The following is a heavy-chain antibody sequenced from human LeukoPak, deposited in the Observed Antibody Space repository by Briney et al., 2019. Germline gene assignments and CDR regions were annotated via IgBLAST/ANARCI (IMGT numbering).Heavy chain of an antibody. D-gene: IGHD5-24*01. CDR3: ARGPSRVGYYYGMDV. CDR1: GFTLSSYA. CDR2: ISYDGNNK. J-gene: IGHJ6*04. V-gene: IGHV3-30*01. Sequence: GRSLRLSCAVSGFTLSSYAMHWVRPVPGKGLEWVAVISYDGNNKYYADSVKGRFTISRDNSKNTLYLQMNSLRAEDTAVYYCARGPSRVGYYYGMDVWGKGTTVTVSS.